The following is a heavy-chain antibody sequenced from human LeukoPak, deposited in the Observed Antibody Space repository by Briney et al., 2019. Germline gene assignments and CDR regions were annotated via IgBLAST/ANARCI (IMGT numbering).Heavy chain of an antibody. J-gene: IGHJ4*02. CDR2: FDPEDGET. CDR3: ATTPNYYDSIRSFDY. CDR1: GYTLTELS. Sequence: ASVKVSCKVSGYTLTELSMHWVRQAPGKGLEWMGGFDPEDGETIYAQKFQGRVTMTEDTSTDTAYMELSSLRSEDTAVYYCATTPNYYDSIRSFDYWGEGTLVSVST. V-gene: IGHV1-24*01. D-gene: IGHD3-22*01.